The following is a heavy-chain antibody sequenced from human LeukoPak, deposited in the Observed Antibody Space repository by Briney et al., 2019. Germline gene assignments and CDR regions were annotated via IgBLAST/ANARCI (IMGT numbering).Heavy chain of an antibody. CDR3: ARDSGLITFGGVIVIPPSDAFDI. V-gene: IGHV3-33*08. CDR1: GFTFSSYG. D-gene: IGHD3-16*02. Sequence: GGSLGLSCAASGFTFSSYGMHWVRQAPGKGLEWVAVIWYDGSNKYYADSVKGRFTISRDNSKNTLYLQMNSLRAEDTAVYYCARDSGLITFGGVIVIPPSDAFDIWGQGTMVTVSS. J-gene: IGHJ3*02. CDR2: IWYDGSNK.